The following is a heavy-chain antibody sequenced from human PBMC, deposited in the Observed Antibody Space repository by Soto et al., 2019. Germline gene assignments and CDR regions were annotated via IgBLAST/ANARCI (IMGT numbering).Heavy chain of an antibody. V-gene: IGHV1-69*08. D-gene: IGHD3-10*01. CDR2: IIPILGNT. Sequence: SVKVSCKASGGTFSSYTISWVRQAPGQGLEWMGRIIPILGNTYYADSVKGRFTISRDNSKNTLSLQMNSLRAEDTAVYYCARDTPLSGSYGLDVWGQGTTVTVSS. CDR3: ARDTPLSGSYGLDV. J-gene: IGHJ6*02. CDR1: GGTFSSYT.